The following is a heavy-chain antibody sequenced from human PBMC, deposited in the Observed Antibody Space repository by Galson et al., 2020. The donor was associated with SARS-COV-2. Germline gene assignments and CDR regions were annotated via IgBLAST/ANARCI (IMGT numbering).Heavy chain of an antibody. D-gene: IGHD3-22*01. CDR3: ARQGVNMIVLVTVPGWYFDL. J-gene: IGHJ2*01. V-gene: IGHV4-38-2*02. CDR1: GYSLSTTTY. Sequence: SETLSLICTVYGYSLSTTTYWGWVRQPQGWGLEWLGSVYPSGPTYYHTSITTRVTLSVDPSKNQFSLRLDSVTAADTALYYCARQGVNMIVLVTVPGWYFDLWGRGTLVTVSS. CDR2: VYPSGPT.